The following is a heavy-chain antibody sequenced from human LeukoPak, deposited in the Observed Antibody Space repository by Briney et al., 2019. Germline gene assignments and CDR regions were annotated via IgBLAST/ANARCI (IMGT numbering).Heavy chain of an antibody. D-gene: IGHD3-10*01. CDR1: GFTFSSYA. CDR3: ARDYYGSGSCLGY. CDR2: ISGSGGST. J-gene: IGHJ4*02. Sequence: GGSLRLPCAASGFTFSSYAMSWVRQAPGKGLEWVSAISGSGGSTYYADSVKGRFTISRDNSKNTLYLQMNSLRAEDTAVYYCARDYYGSGSCLGYWGQGTLVTVSS. V-gene: IGHV3-23*01.